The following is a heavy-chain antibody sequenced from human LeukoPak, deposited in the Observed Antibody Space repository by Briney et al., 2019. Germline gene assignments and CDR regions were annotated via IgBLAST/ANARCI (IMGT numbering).Heavy chain of an antibody. V-gene: IGHV1-2*06. J-gene: IGHJ3*02. CDR1: GYTFTGYY. CDR2: INPNSGGT. CDR3: ATTCEGRDAFDI. Sequence: ASVKVSCKASGYTFTGYYMHWVRQAPGQGLEWMGRINPNSGGTNYAQKFQGRVTVTRDTSISTAYMELSRLRSDDTAVYYCATTCEGRDAFDIWGQGTMVTVSS.